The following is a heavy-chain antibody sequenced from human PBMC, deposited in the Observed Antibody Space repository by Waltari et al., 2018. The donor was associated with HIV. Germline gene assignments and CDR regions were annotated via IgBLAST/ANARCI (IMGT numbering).Heavy chain of an antibody. V-gene: IGHV4-34*01. CDR2: INHSGST. CDR1: GGSFSGYY. J-gene: IGHJ5*02. D-gene: IGHD2-15*01. CDR3: ARGLVVVVAAAAWGFDP. Sequence: QVQLQQWGAGLLKPSETLSLTCAVYGGSFSGYYWSWIRQPPGKGLEWIGEINHSGSTNYNPSLKSRVTISVDTSKNQFSLKLSSVTAADTAVYYCARGLVVVVAAAAWGFDPWGQGTLVTVSS.